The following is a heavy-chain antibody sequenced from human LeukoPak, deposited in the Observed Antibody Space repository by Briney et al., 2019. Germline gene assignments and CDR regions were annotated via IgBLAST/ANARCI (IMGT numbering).Heavy chain of an antibody. CDR3: ARDTGYCSAGSCYHNYFDF. CDR2: IYYNGNT. J-gene: IGHJ4*02. Sequence: PSETLSLTCTVSGGSVSSASYYWTWIRQPPGEGLEWIGYIYYNGNTNYNPSLKSRVTISVDTSKNQFSLKLSSVTAADTAVYYCARDTGYCSAGSCYHNYFDFWGQGTLVTVSS. V-gene: IGHV4-61*01. CDR1: GGSVSSASYY. D-gene: IGHD2-15*01.